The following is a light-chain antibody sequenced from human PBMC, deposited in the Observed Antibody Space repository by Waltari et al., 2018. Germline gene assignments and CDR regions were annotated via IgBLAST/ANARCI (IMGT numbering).Light chain of an antibody. CDR3: CSYATSGPV. J-gene: IGLJ2*01. CDR1: SSDLGSSNA. CDR2: ETN. Sequence: QSALTQPASVSGSPGQSITISCTGTSSDLGSSNAVSWYQQHPDKAPKLLIYETNKRPSGVSNRFSGSKSGNTASLTISGLQAEDEVHYYCCSYATSGPVFGGGAKLTVL. V-gene: IGLV2-23*01.